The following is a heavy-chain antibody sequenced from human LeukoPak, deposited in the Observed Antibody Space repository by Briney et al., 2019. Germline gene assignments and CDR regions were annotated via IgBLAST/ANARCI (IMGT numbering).Heavy chain of an antibody. J-gene: IGHJ4*02. CDR3: AKDSRRLVRGDMDY. D-gene: IGHD3-10*01. Sequence: GGSLRLSCAASGFTFSSYAMSWVRQAPGKGLEWVSAISGSDGSTYYADSVKGRFTISRDNSKNTLYLQMNSLRAEDTAVYYCAKDSRRLVRGDMDYWGQGTLVTVSS. CDR1: GFTFSSYA. V-gene: IGHV3-23*01. CDR2: ISGSDGST.